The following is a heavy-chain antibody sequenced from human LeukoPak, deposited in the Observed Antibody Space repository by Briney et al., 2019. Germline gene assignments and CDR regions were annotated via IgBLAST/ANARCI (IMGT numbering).Heavy chain of an antibody. CDR2: IYYSGST. D-gene: IGHD4-17*01. J-gene: IGHJ4*02. CDR1: GGSISSYY. Sequence: PSETLSLTCTVSGGSISSYYWSWIRQPPGKGLEWIGYIYYSGSTNYNPSLKSRVTISVDTSKNQFPLKLSSVTAADTAVYYCARRYGDYRKGYFDYWGQGTLVTVSS. CDR3: ARRYGDYRKGYFDY. V-gene: IGHV4-59*08.